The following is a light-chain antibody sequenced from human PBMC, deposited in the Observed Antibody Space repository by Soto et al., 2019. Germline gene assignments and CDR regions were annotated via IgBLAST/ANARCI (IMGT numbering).Light chain of an antibody. V-gene: IGKV1-39*01. CDR3: QQSYRTPIT. CDR2: AAS. Sequence: SQLTQSPSSLSAAVGDRVTITCWTSQTISTYLNWYQHKPGKAPEVLIYAASNLQSGVPSRFSGSGSGTDFTLTISSLQPADSATYYCQQSYRTPITFGQGTRLEIK. CDR1: QTISTY. J-gene: IGKJ5*01.